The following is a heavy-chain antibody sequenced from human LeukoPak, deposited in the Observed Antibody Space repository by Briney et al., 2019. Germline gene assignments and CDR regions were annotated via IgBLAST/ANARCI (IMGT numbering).Heavy chain of an antibody. Sequence: GGSLRLSCATYGFTFTNYWMSWVRQAPGKGLEWVANIKQDGNEKYYVDSVKGRFTISRDNTKNSLYLQMNSLRAEDTAVYYCARDVPYYYESSGYYSLGFDIWGQGTMVTVSS. V-gene: IGHV3-7*01. CDR1: GFTFTNYW. J-gene: IGHJ3*02. D-gene: IGHD3-22*01. CDR3: ARDVPYYYESSGYYSLGFDI. CDR2: IKQDGNEK.